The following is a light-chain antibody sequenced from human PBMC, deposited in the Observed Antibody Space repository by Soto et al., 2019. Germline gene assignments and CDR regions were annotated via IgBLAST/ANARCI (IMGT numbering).Light chain of an antibody. CDR3: SSYTSSITLV. CDR2: DVN. Sequence: QSVLTQPASVSGSPGQSITISCTGTSSDVGGYNYVSWYQQHPGKAPKLMIYDVNNRPSGVSNRFSGSKSGSTASLTISWLQAEDEADYYCSSYTSSITLVFGGGTKVTVL. J-gene: IGLJ2*01. V-gene: IGLV2-14*01. CDR1: SSDVGGYNY.